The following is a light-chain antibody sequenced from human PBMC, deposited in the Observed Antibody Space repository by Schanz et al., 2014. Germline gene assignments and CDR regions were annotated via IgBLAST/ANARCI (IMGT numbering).Light chain of an antibody. CDR1: QSVSSN. CDR2: GAS. CDR3: QQYSRWPL. J-gene: IGKJ3*01. V-gene: IGKV3-15*01. Sequence: EIVMTQSPATLSLSPGERATLSCRASQSVSSNLAWYQQKPGQAPRLLIYGASTRATDIPARFSGSGSGTEFTLTISSLQSEDFAVYYCQQYSRWPLFGPGTAVDIK.